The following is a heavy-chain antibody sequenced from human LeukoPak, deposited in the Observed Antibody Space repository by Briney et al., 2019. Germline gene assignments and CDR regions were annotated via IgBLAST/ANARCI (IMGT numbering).Heavy chain of an antibody. CDR3: ARVRSDWYFDY. V-gene: IGHV3-23*01. CDR2: INDSASGGT. J-gene: IGHJ4*02. D-gene: IGHD3-9*01. CDR1: GFPFSTND. Sequence: AGSLTLSCAASGFPFSTNDMSWVRQPPGKGLEWIADINDSASGGTTYEDSVKGRFTVSRDNSKGTMYLQMNRLRAEDTAVYECARVRSDWYFDYWGRGTLVTVSS.